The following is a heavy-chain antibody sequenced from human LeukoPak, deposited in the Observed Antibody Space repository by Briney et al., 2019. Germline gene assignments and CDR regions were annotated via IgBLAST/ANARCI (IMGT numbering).Heavy chain of an antibody. V-gene: IGHV3-7*01. J-gene: IGHJ3*02. CDR1: GFSFSTYW. CDR3: ARGPLDSFDI. CDR2: IKQDGSEK. Sequence: PGGSLRLSCAASGFSFSTYWMSWVRQAPGKGLEWVANIKQDGSEKYYVDSVKGRFTISRDNAKNSLYLQMNSLRVEDTAVYYCARGPLDSFDIWGQGTMVTVSS.